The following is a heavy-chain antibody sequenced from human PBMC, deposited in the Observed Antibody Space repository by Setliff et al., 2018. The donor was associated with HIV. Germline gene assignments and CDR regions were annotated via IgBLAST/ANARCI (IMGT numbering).Heavy chain of an antibody. Sequence: ASVKVSCKPSGYTFTNYDINWVRQAAGQGLEWMGWMNPDSRNTGYAQRFEGSVTMTWDTSISTAYMELNNVKFEDTAVYYCARAQTDYYDRGRRSHYYIDVWARGARSPSP. D-gene: IGHD3-22*01. J-gene: IGHJ6*03. CDR3: ARAQTDYYDRGRRSHYYIDV. CDR1: GYTFTNYD. CDR2: MNPDSRNT. V-gene: IGHV1-8*02.